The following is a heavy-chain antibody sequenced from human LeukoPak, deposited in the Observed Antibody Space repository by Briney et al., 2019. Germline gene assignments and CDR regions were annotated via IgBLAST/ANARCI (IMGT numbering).Heavy chain of an antibody. V-gene: IGHV3-21*01. CDR1: GFTFSSYS. CDR3: ARDSGYYNSSGSFGS. Sequence: PGGSLRLSCAASGFTFSSYSMNWVRQAPGKGLEWVSSISSSSSYIYYADSVKGRFTISRDNAKNSLYLQMNSLRAEDTAVYYCARDSGYYNSSGSFGSWGQGTLVTVSS. D-gene: IGHD3-22*01. J-gene: IGHJ4*02. CDR2: ISSSSSYI.